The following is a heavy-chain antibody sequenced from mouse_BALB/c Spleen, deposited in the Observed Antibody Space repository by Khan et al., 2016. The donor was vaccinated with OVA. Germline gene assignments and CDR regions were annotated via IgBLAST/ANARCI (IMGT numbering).Heavy chain of an antibody. CDR2: INPHIGET. CDR1: GYSFTGYF. J-gene: IGHJ2*01. V-gene: IGHV1-20*02. CDR3: ARSYGSDIDY. D-gene: IGHD1-1*01. Sequence: VQLQQSGPELVKPGASVKISCKASGYSFTGYFMNWVMQSHGKSLEWIGRINPHIGETFYNQKFKGKATFTVDASSSTASMQLRSLASEDAAVDYCARSYGSDIDYWGQGTPLTVSS.